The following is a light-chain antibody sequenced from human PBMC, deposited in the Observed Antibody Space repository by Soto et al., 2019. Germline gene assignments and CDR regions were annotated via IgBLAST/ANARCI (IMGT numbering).Light chain of an antibody. J-gene: IGLJ7*01. Sequence: QPVLTQPPSASGAPGQRVTISCSGSSSNVGINYVYWYQQLPGTAPKLLIYRDNQRPSGVPDRFSGSKSGTSASLAISGLRSEDEADYYCTAWDDSLRGRVFGGGTQLTVL. CDR3: TAWDDSLRGRV. V-gene: IGLV1-47*01. CDR1: SSNVGINY. CDR2: RDN.